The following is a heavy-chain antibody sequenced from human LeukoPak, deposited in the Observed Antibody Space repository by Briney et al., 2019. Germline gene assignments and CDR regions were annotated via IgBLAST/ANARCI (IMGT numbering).Heavy chain of an antibody. Sequence: GGSLRLSCAASGFTFSDHHMDWVRQAPGEGLEWVARIRNKANRYTTEYAASVKGRFTISRDDSENSLYLQMDSLKTEDTAVYYCARSSLGIAPFDYWGQGTLVTVSS. CDR1: GFTFSDHH. CDR2: IRNKANRYTT. V-gene: IGHV3-72*01. D-gene: IGHD7-27*01. CDR3: ARSSLGIAPFDY. J-gene: IGHJ4*02.